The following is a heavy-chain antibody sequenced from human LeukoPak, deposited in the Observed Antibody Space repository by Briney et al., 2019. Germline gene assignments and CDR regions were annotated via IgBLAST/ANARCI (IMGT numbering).Heavy chain of an antibody. CDR3: ARGLNRAFDY. Sequence: GGSLRLSCAASGFTFEIYWMSWVRQAPGKGLEWISYISGSGRPTYYADSVKGRFTISRDNAKKSLFLQMNSLRAEDTATYYCARGLNRAFDYWGQGTLVTVSS. D-gene: IGHD2/OR15-2a*01. V-gene: IGHV3-48*04. CDR1: GFTFEIYW. J-gene: IGHJ4*02. CDR2: ISGSGRPT.